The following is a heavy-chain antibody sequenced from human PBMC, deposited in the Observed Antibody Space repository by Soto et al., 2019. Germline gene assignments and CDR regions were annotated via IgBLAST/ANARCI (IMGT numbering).Heavy chain of an antibody. D-gene: IGHD2-2*01. J-gene: IGHJ5*02. CDR1: GYTFTNYA. V-gene: IGHV1-69*13. CDR2: IIPIFGTA. Sequence: SVKVSCKASGYTFTNYAMHWVRQAPGQRLEWMGGIIPIFGTANYAQKFQGRVTITADESTSTAYMELSSLRSEDTAVYYCARGGDIVLVPTAISWFDPWGQGTLVTVSS. CDR3: ARGGDIVLVPTAISWFDP.